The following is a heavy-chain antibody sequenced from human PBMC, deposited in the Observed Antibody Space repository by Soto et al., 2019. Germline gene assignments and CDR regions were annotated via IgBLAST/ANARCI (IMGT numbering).Heavy chain of an antibody. CDR2: IIPIFGTA. CDR1: GGTFSSYA. V-gene: IGHV1-69*01. CDR3: ARGRGPTVTTGNGMDV. D-gene: IGHD4-17*01. Sequence: QVQLVQSGAEVKKPGSSVKVSCKASGGTFSSYAISWVRQAPGQGLECMGGIIPIFGTANYAQKFQGRVTITADESTSTAYMELSSLRSEDTAVYYCARGRGPTVTTGNGMDVWGQGTTVTVSS. J-gene: IGHJ6*02.